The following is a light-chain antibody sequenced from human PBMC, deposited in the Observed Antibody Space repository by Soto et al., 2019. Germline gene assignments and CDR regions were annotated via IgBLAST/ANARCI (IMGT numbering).Light chain of an antibody. CDR3: QQYDRSWT. V-gene: IGKV3-20*01. CDR2: GAS. CDR1: QSVSHNY. J-gene: IGKJ1*01. Sequence: DMLFTQSPGTLSLSPGERATLSCRASQSVSHNYLAWYQQKPGQSPTLLIYGASSRATGIPDRFSGSGSGTDFILTISRLEPEDFAVYYCQQYDRSWTFGQGTKVDIK.